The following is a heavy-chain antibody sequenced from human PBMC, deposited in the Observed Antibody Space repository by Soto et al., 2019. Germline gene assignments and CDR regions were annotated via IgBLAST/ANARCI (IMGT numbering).Heavy chain of an antibody. D-gene: IGHD6-19*01. CDR1: GGSFSGYY. J-gene: IGHJ5*01. CDR3: ARGGGIAVAGNWFDH. Sequence: SETLSLTCAVYGGSFSGYYWSWIRQPPGKGLEWIGEINHSGSTNYNPSLRSRVTISVDTSKNQFSLKLSSVTAADTAVYYCARGGGIAVAGNWFDHWGQGTLVTVSS. CDR2: INHSGST. V-gene: IGHV4-34*01.